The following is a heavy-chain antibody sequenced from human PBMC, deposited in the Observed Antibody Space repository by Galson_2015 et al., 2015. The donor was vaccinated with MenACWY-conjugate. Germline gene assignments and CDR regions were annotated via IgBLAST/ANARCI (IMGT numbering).Heavy chain of an antibody. V-gene: IGHV1-18*01. Sequence: SAKVSCKASGYTFTSFGISWVRQAPGQGLEWMGWISAYNGDTNYEQELQGRVTMTTDTSTSTAYMELRSLRSDDTAVYYCAREPTMVRGVVITPWFAPWGQGTLVPVS. J-gene: IGHJ5*02. CDR1: GYTFTSFG. CDR2: ISAYNGDT. CDR3: AREPTMVRGVVITPWFAP. D-gene: IGHD3-10*01.